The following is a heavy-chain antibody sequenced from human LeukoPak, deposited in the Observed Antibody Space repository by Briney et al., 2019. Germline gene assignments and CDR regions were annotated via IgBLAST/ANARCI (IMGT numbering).Heavy chain of an antibody. J-gene: IGHJ4*02. CDR2: MYYSGTS. D-gene: IGHD1-1*01. Sequence: SETLSLTCTVSGGSISSSSYYWGWIRQPPGKGLEWIRSMYYSGTSHYNPSLRSRVTISVDTSKNQFSLKLSSVTAADTAVYYCARGVAGTGLGGAFDYWGQGTLVTVSS. CDR3: ARGVAGTGLGGAFDY. V-gene: IGHV4-39*01. CDR1: GGSISSSSYY.